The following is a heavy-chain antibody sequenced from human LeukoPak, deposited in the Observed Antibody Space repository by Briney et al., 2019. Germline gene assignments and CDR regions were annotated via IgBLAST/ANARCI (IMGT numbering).Heavy chain of an antibody. D-gene: IGHD2-2*01. CDR1: GFTFSSFW. CDR2: INSEGSST. V-gene: IGHV3-74*01. CDR3: APHLSVVVPGAQYGMDV. J-gene: IGHJ6*02. Sequence: PGGSLRLPCGASGFTFSSFWMHWVRQAPGKGLVWVSRINSEGSSTSYADSVKGRFTISRDNAKNMLYLQMNSLRAEDTAVYYCAPHLSVVVPGAQYGMDVWGQGTTVTVSS.